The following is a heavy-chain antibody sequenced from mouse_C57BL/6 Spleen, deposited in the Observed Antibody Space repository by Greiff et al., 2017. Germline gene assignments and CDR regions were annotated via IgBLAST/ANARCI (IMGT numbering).Heavy chain of an antibody. CDR1: GYTFTSYW. V-gene: IGHV1-69*01. J-gene: IGHJ3*01. CDR2: IDPSDSYT. D-gene: IGHD1-1*01. Sequence: QVQLQQPGAELVMPGASVKLSCKASGYTFTSYWMHWVKQRPGQGLEWIGEIDPSDSYTNYNQKFKGKSTLTVDKSSSTAYMQLSSLTSEDSAVYYCARGDYYGSSYPSYWGQGTLVTVSA. CDR3: ARGDYYGSSYPSY.